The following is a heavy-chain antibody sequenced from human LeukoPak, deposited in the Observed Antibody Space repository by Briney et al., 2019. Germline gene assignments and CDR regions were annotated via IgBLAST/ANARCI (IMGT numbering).Heavy chain of an antibody. CDR3: TRLVTMVRGPTSYYYYYMDV. CDR2: IRSKANSYAT. J-gene: IGHJ6*03. Sequence: GGSLRLSCAASGFTFSGSAMHWVRQASGPGLEWVGRIRSKANSYATAYAASVKGRFTISRDDSKNTAYLQMNSLKTEDTAVYYCTRLVTMVRGPTSYYYYYMDVWGKGTTVTVSS. V-gene: IGHV3-73*01. D-gene: IGHD3-10*01. CDR1: GFTFSGSA.